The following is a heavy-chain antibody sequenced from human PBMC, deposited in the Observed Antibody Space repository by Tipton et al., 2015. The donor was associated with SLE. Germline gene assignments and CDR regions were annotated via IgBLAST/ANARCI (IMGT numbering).Heavy chain of an antibody. J-gene: IGHJ4*02. V-gene: IGHV4-34*01. CDR3: ARLEY. CDR2: INHSGST. D-gene: IGHD1-1*01. Sequence: GLVKPSETLSLTCTVSGGSISSHYWSWIRQPPGKGLEWIGEINHSGSTNYNPSLKSRVTISVDTSKNQFSLKLSSVTAADTAVYYCARLEYWGQGTLVTVSS. CDR1: GGSISSHY.